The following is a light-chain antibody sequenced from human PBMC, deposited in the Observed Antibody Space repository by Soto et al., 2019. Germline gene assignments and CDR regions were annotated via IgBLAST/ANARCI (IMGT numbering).Light chain of an antibody. CDR2: GAS. J-gene: IGKJ4*01. V-gene: IGKV3-15*01. Sequence: EVVMTQSPGTLSVSLGESATLSCRASQSVDGYLAWYQQKPGQAPRLLIYGASTRATGVTARFRGGGSGTEFTLTISSLQSEDFAVYYCQQRTNSPLTFGGGTKVDIK. CDR1: QSVDGY. CDR3: QQRTNSPLT.